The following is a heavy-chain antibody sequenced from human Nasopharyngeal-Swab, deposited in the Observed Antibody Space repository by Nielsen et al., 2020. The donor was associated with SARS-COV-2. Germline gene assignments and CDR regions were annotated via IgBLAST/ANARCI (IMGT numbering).Heavy chain of an antibody. Sequence: SETLSLTCAVSGGSVSSNVWWTWVRQSPGKGLEWIGEVSHSGSTNYKPSLKSRVTLSMDTSKRQVSLRLTSVSAADTAVYFCARGHLVVVPSPILGLGPFFYSFYLDVWGKGTTVIVSS. V-gene: IGHV4-4*02. CDR3: ARGHLVVVPSPILGLGPFFYSFYLDV. CDR1: GGSVSSNVW. D-gene: IGHD2-2*02. CDR2: VSHSGST. J-gene: IGHJ6*03.